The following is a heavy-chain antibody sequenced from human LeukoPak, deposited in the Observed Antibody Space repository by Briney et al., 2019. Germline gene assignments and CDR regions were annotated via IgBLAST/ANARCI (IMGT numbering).Heavy chain of an antibody. V-gene: IGHV3-15*01. CDR3: TTMYYDFWSGYRYYFDY. J-gene: IGHJ4*02. D-gene: IGHD3-3*01. CDR2: IKSKTEGGTT. Sequence: PGGSLRLSCAASGFTFSNAWMSWVRQAPGKGLEWVGRIKSKTEGGTTDYAAPVKGRFTISRDDSKNTLYLQMNSPKTEDAAVYYCTTMYYDFWSGYRYYFDYWGQGTLVTVSS. CDR1: GFTFSNAW.